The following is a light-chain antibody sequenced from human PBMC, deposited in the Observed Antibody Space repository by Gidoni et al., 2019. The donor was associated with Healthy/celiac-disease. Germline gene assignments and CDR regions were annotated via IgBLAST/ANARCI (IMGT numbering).Light chain of an antibody. J-gene: IGKJ1*01. V-gene: IGKV3-15*01. CDR3: QQYNNWPLT. CDR2: GAS. CDR1: QSVSSN. Sequence: EIVMTPSPATLSVSPGERATLSCRASQSVSSNLAWYQQKPGQAHRLLIYGASTRATGIPARFSGSGSGTEFTITISSLQSEDFAVYYCQQYNNWPLTFGQGTKVEIK.